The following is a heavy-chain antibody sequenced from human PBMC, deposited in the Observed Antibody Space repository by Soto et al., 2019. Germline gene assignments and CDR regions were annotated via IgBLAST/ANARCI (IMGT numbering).Heavy chain of an antibody. CDR3: AKDGGGSGSYYP. J-gene: IGHJ5*02. CDR2: ISGSGGST. CDR1: GFTFSSYA. Sequence: GGSLRLSCAAAGFTFSSYAMSWVRQAPGKGLEWVSAISGSGGSTYYADSVKGRFAISRDNSKNTLYLQMNSLRAEDTAVYYCAKDGGGSGSYYPWGQGTLVTVSS. D-gene: IGHD3-10*01. V-gene: IGHV3-23*01.